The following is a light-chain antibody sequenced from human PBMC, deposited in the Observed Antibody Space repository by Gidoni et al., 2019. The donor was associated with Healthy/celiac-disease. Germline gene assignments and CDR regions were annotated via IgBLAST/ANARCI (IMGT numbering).Light chain of an antibody. V-gene: IGLV1-40*01. CDR1: SSNIGAGYD. J-gene: IGLJ2*01. CDR2: GNS. Sequence: TNSWPGSSSNIGAGYDVHWYQQLPGTAPKLRIYGNSNRPSGVPDRFSGSKSGTSASLAIAGLQAEHEADYYCQSYDSSLSGWVFGGGTKLTVL. CDR3: QSYDSSLSGWV.